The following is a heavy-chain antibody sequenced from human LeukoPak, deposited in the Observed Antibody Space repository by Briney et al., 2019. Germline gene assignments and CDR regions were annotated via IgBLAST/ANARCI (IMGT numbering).Heavy chain of an antibody. J-gene: IGHJ5*02. CDR3: ARDGYSYAVWFDP. Sequence: SETLSLTWTFSGGSISSYYWSWIRQPAGKGLEWIGRIYTSGSTNYNPSLKSRVTMSVDTSKNQFSLKLSSVTAADTAVYYCARDGYSYAVWFDPWGQGTLVTVS. CDR1: GGSISSYY. D-gene: IGHD5-18*01. V-gene: IGHV4-4*07. CDR2: IYTSGST.